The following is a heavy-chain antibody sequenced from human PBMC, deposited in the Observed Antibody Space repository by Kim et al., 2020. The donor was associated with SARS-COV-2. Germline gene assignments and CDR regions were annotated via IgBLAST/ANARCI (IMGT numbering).Heavy chain of an antibody. V-gene: IGHV1-3*01. Sequence: QKFQGRVTITRDTSASTAYMELSSLRSEDTAVYYCARDPPYDFWSGYFDYWGQGTLVTVSS. CDR3: ARDPPYDFWSGYFDY. D-gene: IGHD3-3*01. J-gene: IGHJ4*02.